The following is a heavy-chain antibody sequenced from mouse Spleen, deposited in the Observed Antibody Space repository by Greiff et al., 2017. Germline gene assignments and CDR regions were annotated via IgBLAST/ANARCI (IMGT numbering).Heavy chain of an antibody. CDR1: GFTFSSYA. CDR3: ARGDWDGGY. V-gene: IGHV5-9-1*01. J-gene: IGHJ2*01. CDR2: ISSGGSYT. Sequence: EVKLVESGGGLVKPGGSLKLSCAASGFTFSSYAMSWVRQTPEKRLEWVATISSGGSYTYYPDSVKGRFTISRDNAKNTLYLQMSSLRSEDTAMYYCARGDWDGGYWGQGTTLTVSS. D-gene: IGHD4-1*01.